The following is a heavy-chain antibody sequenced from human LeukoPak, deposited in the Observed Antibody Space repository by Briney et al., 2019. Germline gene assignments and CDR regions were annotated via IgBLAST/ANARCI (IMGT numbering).Heavy chain of an antibody. V-gene: IGHV3-30*01. CDR3: ARDRYKVLDY. Sequence: GGSLRLSCAASGFTVSSYAMHWVRQAPGKGLEWVAVISYDGSNKYYADSVKGRFTISRDNSKNTLYLQMNSLRAEDTAVYYCARDRYKVLDYWGQGTLVTVSS. CDR2: ISYDGSNK. J-gene: IGHJ4*02. D-gene: IGHD5-24*01. CDR1: GFTVSSYA.